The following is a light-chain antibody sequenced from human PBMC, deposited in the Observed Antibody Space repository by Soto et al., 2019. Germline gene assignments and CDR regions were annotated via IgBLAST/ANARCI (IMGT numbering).Light chain of an antibody. CDR3: QQRSDWPPLT. CDR1: QSVSNY. V-gene: IGKV3-11*01. J-gene: IGKJ4*01. CDR2: DAS. Sequence: EIVLTQSPATLSLSPGERATLSCRASQSVSNYLAWYQQKPGQAPRLLIYDASNRATGIPARFSGSGCGTDFTLTISSLEPEDVAVYYCQQRSDWPPLTFGGGTTLEIK.